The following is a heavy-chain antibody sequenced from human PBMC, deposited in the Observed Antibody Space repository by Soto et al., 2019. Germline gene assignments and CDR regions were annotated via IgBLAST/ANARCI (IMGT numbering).Heavy chain of an antibody. V-gene: IGHV3-73*02. Sequence: EVQLVESGGGLVQPGGSLKLSCAASGFTFSGSAMHWVRQASGKGLEWVGRIRSKANSYATAYAASVKGRFTISRDDSKNTAYLQMNSLKTEDTAVYYCTRPYGDYDAFDIWGQGTMVTVSS. CDR2: IRSKANSYAT. D-gene: IGHD4-17*01. J-gene: IGHJ3*02. CDR1: GFTFSGSA. CDR3: TRPYGDYDAFDI.